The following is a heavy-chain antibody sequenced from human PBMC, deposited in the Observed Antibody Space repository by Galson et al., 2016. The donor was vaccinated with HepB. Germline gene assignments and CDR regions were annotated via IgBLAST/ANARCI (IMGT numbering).Heavy chain of an antibody. J-gene: IGHJ6*03. V-gene: IGHV3-33*01. CDR1: GFTFSNNG. CDR2: IWYDGSNK. CDR3: ARDGYVWGSYRPSRYYHYYMDV. D-gene: IGHD3-16*02. Sequence: SLRLSCAASGFTFSNNGMHWVRQAPGKGLVWVAVIWYDGSNKYYADSVKGRFTISRDNSKNTLYLQMNRLRAEDTAVYYCARDGYVWGSYRPSRYYHYYMDVWGKGTTVTVSS.